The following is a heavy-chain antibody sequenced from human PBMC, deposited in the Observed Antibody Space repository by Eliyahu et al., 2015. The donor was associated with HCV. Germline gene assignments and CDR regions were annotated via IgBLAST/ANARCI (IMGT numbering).Heavy chain of an antibody. D-gene: IGHD6-19*01. CDR1: GXSISSXY. CDR3: ASGGGGIAVTGTGGWFDP. CDR2: IXYSGST. J-gene: IGHJ5*02. V-gene: IGHV4-59*01. Sequence: QVQLQESGPGLVKPSETLSLTXXVSGXSISSXYWSWXXQPPGKGLXWIGYIXYSGSTNCNPSLKSRVTISVDTSKNQFSLKLSSVTAADTAVYYCASGGGGIAVTGTGGWFDPWGQGTLVTVSS.